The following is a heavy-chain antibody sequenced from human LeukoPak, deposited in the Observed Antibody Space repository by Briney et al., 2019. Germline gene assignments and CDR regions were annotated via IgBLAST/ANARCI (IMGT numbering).Heavy chain of an antibody. CDR1: GFTFSNFW. Sequence: GGSLRLSCVGSGFTFSNFWMHWVRQAPGKGPVWVSRISNNGITTTDADSVRGRFIISRDNSKNTLYLQMNSLRPEDTAVYYCAKCPILRGFDYYFDNWGQGTLVTVSS. CDR3: AKCPILRGFDYYFDN. V-gene: IGHV3-74*03. CDR2: ISNNGITT. J-gene: IGHJ4*02. D-gene: IGHD5-12*01.